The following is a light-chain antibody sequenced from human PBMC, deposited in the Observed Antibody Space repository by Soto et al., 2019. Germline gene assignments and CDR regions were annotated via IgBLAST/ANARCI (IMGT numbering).Light chain of an antibody. J-gene: IGKJ4*01. V-gene: IGKV1-5*03. CDR3: QRYNGYPLT. CDR2: KAS. CDR1: QSISSW. Sequence: DIQMTQSPSTLSASVGDRVTITCRASQSISSWLAWYQQKPGKAPKLLIYKASTLESGVPSRFSGSGSGTEFTLTISSLQPDDFATYYCQRYNGYPLTFGGGTKVEIK.